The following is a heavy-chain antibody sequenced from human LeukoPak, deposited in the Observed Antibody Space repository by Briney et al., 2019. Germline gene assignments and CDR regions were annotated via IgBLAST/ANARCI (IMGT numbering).Heavy chain of an antibody. V-gene: IGHV3-30-3*01. CDR2: ISYDGSNK. CDR1: GFTFSSYA. Sequence: GGSLRLSCAASGFTFSSYAMHWVRQAPGKGLEWVAVISYDGSNKYYADSVKGRFTISRDNSKNTLYLQMNSLRAEDTAVYYCARGSRRTHYYNYGMDVWGQGTTVTVSS. J-gene: IGHJ6*02. CDR3: ARGSRRTHYYNYGMDV.